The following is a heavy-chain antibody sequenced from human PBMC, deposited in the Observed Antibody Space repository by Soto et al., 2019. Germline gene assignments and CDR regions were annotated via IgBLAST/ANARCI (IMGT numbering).Heavy chain of an antibody. J-gene: IGHJ6*02. Sequence: EVQLVESGGGLVKPGGSLRLSCAASGFTFSSYSMNWVRQAPGKGLEWVSSISSSSSYIYYADSVKGRFTISRDNAKNSLYLQMNSLRAEDTAVYYCAREVSAEVSSSSGGGYYYYYGMDVWGQGTTVTVSS. CDR3: AREVSAEVSSSSGGGYYYYYGMDV. CDR1: GFTFSSYS. D-gene: IGHD6-6*01. V-gene: IGHV3-21*01. CDR2: ISSSSSYI.